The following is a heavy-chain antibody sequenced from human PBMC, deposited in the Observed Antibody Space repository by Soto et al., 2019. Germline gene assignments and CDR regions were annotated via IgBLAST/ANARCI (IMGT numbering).Heavy chain of an antibody. CDR3: ARGYNWNYGY. V-gene: IGHV4-34*01. Sequence: SSETLSLTCAVYGGSFSDYYWSWIRQPPDKGLEWIGEINHRGSTNYNPSLKSRVTISVDTSKNQFSLKLSSVTAADTAVYYCARGYNWNYGYWGQGTLVTVSS. J-gene: IGHJ4*02. CDR2: INHRGST. D-gene: IGHD1-7*01. CDR1: GGSFSDYY.